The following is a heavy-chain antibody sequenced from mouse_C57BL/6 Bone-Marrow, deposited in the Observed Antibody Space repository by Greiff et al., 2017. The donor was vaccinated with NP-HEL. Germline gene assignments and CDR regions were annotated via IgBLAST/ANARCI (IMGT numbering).Heavy chain of an antibody. V-gene: IGHV14-2*01. CDR3: ASGLLRAWFAY. CDR1: GFNIKDYY. J-gene: IGHJ3*01. D-gene: IGHD1-1*01. Sequence: VQLKESGAELVKPGASVKLSCTASGFNIKDYYMHWVKQRTEQGLEWIGRIDPEDGETKYAPKFQGKATITADTSSNTAYLQLSSLTSEDTAVYYCASGLLRAWFAYWGQGTLVTVSA. CDR2: IDPEDGET.